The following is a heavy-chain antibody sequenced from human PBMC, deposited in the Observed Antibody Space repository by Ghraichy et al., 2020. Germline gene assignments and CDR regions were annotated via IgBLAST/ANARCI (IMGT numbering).Heavy chain of an antibody. CDR3: ARHVKSIVVVPAATYFDY. D-gene: IGHD2-2*01. V-gene: IGHV4-39*01. J-gene: IGHJ4*02. Sequence: SETLSLTCTVSGGSISSISYYWGWIRQPPGKGLEWIGTIYYSGSTYYNSSLKSRVTVSVDTSKNQFSLKLSSVTAADTAVYYCARHVKSIVVVPAATYFDYWGQGTLGTVSS. CDR2: IYYSGST. CDR1: GGSISSISYY.